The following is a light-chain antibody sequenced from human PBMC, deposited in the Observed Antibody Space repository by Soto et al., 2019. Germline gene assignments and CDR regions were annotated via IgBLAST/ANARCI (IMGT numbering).Light chain of an antibody. CDR3: QSHDTTLSGSV. Sequence: QSVLTQPPSVSGAPGQRVTISCSGSRSDIGAGYDVQWYQQLPGTAPKLLIYGNNNRPSGVPDRFSGSKSGTSASLAITGRQAEDEADYYCQSHDTTLSGSVFGGGTKLTVL. CDR2: GNN. V-gene: IGLV1-40*01. J-gene: IGLJ3*02. CDR1: RSDIGAGYD.